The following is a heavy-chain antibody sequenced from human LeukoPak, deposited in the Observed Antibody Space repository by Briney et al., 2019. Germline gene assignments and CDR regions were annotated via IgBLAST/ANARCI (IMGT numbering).Heavy chain of an antibody. CDR1: GGSISSGGYY. J-gene: IGHJ4*02. CDR3: ARGAAPVITIDY. D-gene: IGHD3-22*01. CDR2: IYYSGST. V-gene: IGHV4-31*03. Sequence: NPSQTLSLTCTVSGGSISSGGYYWSWIRQHPGKGLEWIGYIYYSGSTYYNPSRKSRVTISVDKSKKQFSLKLSSVTAADTAVYYCARGAAPVITIDYWGQGTLVTVSS.